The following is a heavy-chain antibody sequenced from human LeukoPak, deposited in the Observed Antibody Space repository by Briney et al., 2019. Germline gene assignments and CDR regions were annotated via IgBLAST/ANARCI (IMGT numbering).Heavy chain of an antibody. CDR3: ARLREIPVFGVVTKSTSYFDY. D-gene: IGHD3-3*01. CDR2: ISGSGGNT. V-gene: IGHV3-23*01. CDR1: GFTFSSCA. J-gene: IGHJ4*02. Sequence: PGGSLRLSCAASGFTFSSCAMSWVRQAPGKGLEWVSAISGSGGNTYSADSVKGRFTISRDNSKYTLFLQMNSLRAEDTAVYYCARLREIPVFGVVTKSTSYFDYWGQGTLVTVSS.